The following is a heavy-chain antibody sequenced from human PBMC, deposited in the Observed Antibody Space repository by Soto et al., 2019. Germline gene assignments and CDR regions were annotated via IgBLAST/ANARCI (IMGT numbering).Heavy chain of an antibody. CDR2: ISSTGATI. D-gene: IGHD3-10*01. CDR1: GFTFTDSY. Sequence: QVRLVESGGGLVKPGGSLRLSCAASGFTFTDSYMSWFRQAPGKGLEWVSQISSTGATIYYADSVKGRFTISRDNADNSLYLQMTSLRGEDTAMYYCALRFMVRGAFDPWGQGTLVTVSS. CDR3: ALRFMVRGAFDP. V-gene: IGHV3-11*01. J-gene: IGHJ5*02.